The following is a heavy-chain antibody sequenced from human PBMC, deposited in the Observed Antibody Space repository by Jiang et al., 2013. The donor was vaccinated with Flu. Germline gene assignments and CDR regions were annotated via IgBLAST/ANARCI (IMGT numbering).Heavy chain of an antibody. D-gene: IGHD2-2*01. V-gene: IGHV3-23*01. Sequence: SGFTFSSYAMSWVRQAPGKGLEWVSAISGSGGSTYYADSVKGRFTISRDNSKNTLYLQMNSLRAEDTAVYYCAKDYCSSTSCYFDYWGQGTLVTVSS. CDR2: ISGSGGST. CDR1: GFTFSSYA. J-gene: IGHJ4*02. CDR3: AKDYCSSTSCYFDY.